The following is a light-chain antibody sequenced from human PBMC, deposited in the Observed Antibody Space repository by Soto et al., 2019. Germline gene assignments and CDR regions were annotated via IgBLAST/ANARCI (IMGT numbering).Light chain of an antibody. V-gene: IGLV1-40*01. Sequence: QSVLTQPPSVSGAPGQRVTISCTGSRSNIGAGYDVHWYQQLPGTAPKTIIYEVTKRPSGVSKRFSGSKSGNTASLTISGLQAEDEADYYCCSYVGSNIFYVFGTGT. CDR3: CSYVGSNIFYV. CDR1: RSNIGAGYD. J-gene: IGLJ1*01. CDR2: EVT.